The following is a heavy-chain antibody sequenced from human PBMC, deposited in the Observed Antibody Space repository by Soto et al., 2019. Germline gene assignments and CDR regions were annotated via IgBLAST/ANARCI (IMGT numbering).Heavy chain of an antibody. Sequence: GGSLRLSCAASGFTFSSYAMSWVRQAPGKGLEWVSAISGSGGSTYYADSVKGRFTISRDNSKNTLYLQMNSLRAEDTAVYYCAQLSSGYSRTSNLDYWGQGTLVTVSS. CDR2: ISGSGGST. D-gene: IGHD3-22*01. CDR1: GFTFSSYA. J-gene: IGHJ4*02. V-gene: IGHV3-23*01. CDR3: AQLSSGYSRTSNLDY.